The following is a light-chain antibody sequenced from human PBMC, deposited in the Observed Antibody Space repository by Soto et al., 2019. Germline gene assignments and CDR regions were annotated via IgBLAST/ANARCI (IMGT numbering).Light chain of an antibody. CDR3: QQDNNWPRT. CDR2: GAS. J-gene: IGKJ5*01. CDR1: QSVGDY. V-gene: IGKV3-15*01. Sequence: KLSTAATSVSPGERASLSCRASQSVGDYLAWYQQRLGQAPRLLIYGASTRATGIPARFSGSGSGTEFTLTISSLQSEDFAVYYCQQDNNWPRTFGQGTRLEIK.